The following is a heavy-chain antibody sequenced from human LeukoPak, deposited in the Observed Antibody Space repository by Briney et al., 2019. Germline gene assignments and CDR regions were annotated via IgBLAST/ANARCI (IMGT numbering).Heavy chain of an antibody. V-gene: IGHV4-61*02. D-gene: IGHD6-19*01. CDR1: GASVNSGNYY. CDR2: IYTSGST. CDR3: ARRWTCPIAVAFCSWFDY. Sequence: SETLSLTCTVSGASVNSGNYYWTWIRQPAGKRLEWIGRIYTSGSTNYIPSLKSRVTISIDASKNQFSLRLSSVTAADTAVYYSARRWTCPIAVAFCSWFDYWGQGTLVTVSS. J-gene: IGHJ5*01.